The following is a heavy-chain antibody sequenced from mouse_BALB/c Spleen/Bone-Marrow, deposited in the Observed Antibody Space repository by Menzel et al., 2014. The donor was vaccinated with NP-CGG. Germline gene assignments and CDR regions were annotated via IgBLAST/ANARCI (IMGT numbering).Heavy chain of an antibody. D-gene: IGHD2-1*01. CDR1: GYIISNYW. J-gene: IGHJ1*01. CDR2: ILPGNGSS. Sequence: QVQLQQSGGELMKPGASVKISCKASGYIISNYWIEWVRQRPEHGLEWIGEILPGNGSSRNNQKFKGKATFSADIASNTAYMQLSSLTSEDSAVYYGASGVYYGNWYFDDWGAGTTVTVSS. V-gene: IGHV1-9*01. CDR3: ASGVYYGNWYFDD.